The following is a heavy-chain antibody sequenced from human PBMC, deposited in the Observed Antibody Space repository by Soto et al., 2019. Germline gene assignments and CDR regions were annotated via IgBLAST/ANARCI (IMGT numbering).Heavy chain of an antibody. Sequence: PSETLSVTCTFSDGSISISSYYWGWIRQPPGKGLEWIGSIYYSGSTHNNPSLKSRVTLSVDTSKNQFSLRLRSVTAADTAVYYCARVGALVNAKGWFDPWGQGTMVTVSS. CDR1: DGSISISSYY. J-gene: IGHJ5*02. V-gene: IGHV4-39*01. D-gene: IGHD2-21*01. CDR2: IYYSGST. CDR3: ARVGALVNAKGWFDP.